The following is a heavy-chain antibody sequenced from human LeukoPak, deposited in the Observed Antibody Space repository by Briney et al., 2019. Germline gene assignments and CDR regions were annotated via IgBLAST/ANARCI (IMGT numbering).Heavy chain of an antibody. CDR1: GYTFTSYY. CDR3: AREYPPGVSSGLKGY. CDR2: INPSGGST. J-gene: IGHJ4*02. D-gene: IGHD3-22*01. V-gene: IGHV1-46*01. Sequence: ASVKVSCKASGYTFTSYYMHWVRQAPGQGLEWMGIINPSGGSTSYAQKFQGRVTMTRDTSTSTVYMELSSLRSEDTAVYYCAREYPPGVSSGLKGYWGQGTLVTVSS.